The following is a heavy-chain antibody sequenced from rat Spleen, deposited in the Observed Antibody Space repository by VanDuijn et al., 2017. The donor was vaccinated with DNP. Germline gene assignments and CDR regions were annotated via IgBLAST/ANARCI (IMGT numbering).Heavy chain of an antibody. Sequence: QVQLKESGPGLVQPSQTLSLTCTVSGFSLTNYHVDWVRQPPGKGLEWMGRIQSDGNTDYNSVLKSRLSISRDTSKSQVFLKMNSLQTEDTATYYCVRSYYGYKAYFDYWGQGVMVTVSS. CDR1: GFSLTNYH. D-gene: IGHD1-9*01. CDR2: IQSDGNT. J-gene: IGHJ2*01. V-gene: IGHV2-27*01. CDR3: VRSYYGYKAYFDY.